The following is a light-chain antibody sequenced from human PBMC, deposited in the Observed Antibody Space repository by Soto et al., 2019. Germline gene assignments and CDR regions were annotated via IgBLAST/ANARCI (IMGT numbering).Light chain of an antibody. CDR1: QSVSSTF. V-gene: IGKV3-20*01. CDR2: GAS. CDR3: QQYDSSRLT. Sequence: EIVLTQSPGTLSLSPGERATLSCRASQSVSSTFLSWYQQKPGQAPRLLIYGASSRATGIPDRFSGSGSGTGFTLTISRLEPEDFAVYYCQQYDSSRLTFGGGTKVDIK. J-gene: IGKJ4*01.